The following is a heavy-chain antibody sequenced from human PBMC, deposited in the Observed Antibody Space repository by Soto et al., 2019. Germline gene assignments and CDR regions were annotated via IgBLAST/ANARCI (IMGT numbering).Heavy chain of an antibody. V-gene: IGHV4-39*01. CDR1: GGSVSSSSYY. CDR2: VYYSGST. D-gene: IGHD5-18*01. Sequence: SETLSLTCTVSGGSVSSSSYYWGWARQPPGKGLEWIGSVYYSGSTYYNPSLESRVTISVDKSKNQFSLKLSSVTAADTAVYYCARAEGYSYGFFDYWGQGTLVTVSS. CDR3: ARAEGYSYGFFDY. J-gene: IGHJ4*02.